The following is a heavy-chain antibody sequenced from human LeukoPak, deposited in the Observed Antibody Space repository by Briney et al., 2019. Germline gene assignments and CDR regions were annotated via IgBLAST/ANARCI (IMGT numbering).Heavy chain of an antibody. Sequence: SETLSLTCAVSGYSISSGYYWGWIRQPPGKHLEWIGSGFYSGSTHYNPSLKSRVTISVDTSKNQFSLRLNSVTAADTAVYYCARHPFYYDTSGYLQLDDFDYWGQGILVTVSS. CDR1: GYSISSGYY. V-gene: IGHV4-38-2*01. CDR3: ARHPFYYDTSGYLQLDDFDY. CDR2: GFYSGST. D-gene: IGHD3-22*01. J-gene: IGHJ4*02.